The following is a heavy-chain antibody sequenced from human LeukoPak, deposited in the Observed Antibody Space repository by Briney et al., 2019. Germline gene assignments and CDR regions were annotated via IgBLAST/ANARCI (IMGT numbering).Heavy chain of an antibody. CDR3: TTDFRAGVCSGDCFNY. CDR2: IKSGTDGETT. CDR1: GFTFSSYG. D-gene: IGHD2-21*02. J-gene: IGHJ4*02. Sequence: PGGSLRLSCAASGFTFSSYGMHWVRQAPGKGLEWVGRIKSGTDGETTDYAAPVKGRFTISRDDSKNTLYLQMHSLKAEDTAVYYCTTDFRAGVCSGDCFNYWGQGTLVTVSS. V-gene: IGHV3-15*01.